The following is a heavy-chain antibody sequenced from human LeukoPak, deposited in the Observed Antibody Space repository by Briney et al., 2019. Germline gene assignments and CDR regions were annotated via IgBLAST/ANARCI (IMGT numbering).Heavy chain of an antibody. Sequence: SVEVSCKASGGTFISYAISRVRQAPGQGLEWMGGIIPIFGTANYAQKFQGRVTITADESTSTAYMELSSLRSEDTAVYYCARGGPDSSGYQDAFDIWGQGTMVTVSS. CDR3: ARGGPDSSGYQDAFDI. CDR1: GGTFISYA. J-gene: IGHJ3*02. D-gene: IGHD3-22*01. V-gene: IGHV1-69*13. CDR2: IIPIFGTA.